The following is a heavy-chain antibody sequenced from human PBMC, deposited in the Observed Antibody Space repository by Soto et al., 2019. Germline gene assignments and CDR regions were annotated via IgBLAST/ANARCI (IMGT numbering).Heavy chain of an antibody. CDR3: ARGIIQNVLRYFDWPDWFDP. J-gene: IGHJ5*02. CDR2: INPSGGST. D-gene: IGHD3-9*01. V-gene: IGHV1-46*03. CDR1: GYTFTSYY. Sequence: ASVKVSCKASGYTFTSYYMHWVRQAPGQGLEWMGIINPSGGSTSYAQKFQGRVTMTRDTSTSTVYMELGSLRSEDTAVYYCARGIIQNVLRYFDWPDWFDPWGQGTLVTVSS.